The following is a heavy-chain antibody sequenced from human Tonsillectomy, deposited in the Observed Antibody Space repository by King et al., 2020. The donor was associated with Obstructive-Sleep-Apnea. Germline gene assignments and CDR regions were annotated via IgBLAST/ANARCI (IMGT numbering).Heavy chain of an antibody. J-gene: IGHJ4*02. D-gene: IGHD3-16*02. CDR3: ASGKSGYDYVWGSYRLDYYFDY. Sequence: VQLVESGGGLVQPGGSLRLSCAASGFTFSSYSMNWVRQAPGKWLEWVSYISSSSSTIYYAASVKGRFTSSRDNATNSLYLQMNSLRDEDTAVYYCASGKSGYDYVWGSYRLDYYFDYWGQGTLVTVSS. V-gene: IGHV3-48*02. CDR1: GFTFSSYS. CDR2: ISSSSSTI.